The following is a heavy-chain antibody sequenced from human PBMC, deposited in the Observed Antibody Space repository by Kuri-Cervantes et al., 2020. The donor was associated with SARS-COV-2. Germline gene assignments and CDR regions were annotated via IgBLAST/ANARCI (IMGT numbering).Heavy chain of an antibody. D-gene: IGHD1-26*01. CDR2: ISYDGSNK. Sequence: GGSLRLSCAASGFTVSSYAMSWVRQAPGKGLEWVAVISYDGSNKYYADSVKGRFTISRDNSKNTLYLQMNSLRAEDTAVYYCARSGVTVGATSSYYYYYYGMDVWGQGTTVTVSS. CDR3: ARSGVTVGATSSYYYYYYGMDV. CDR1: GFTVSSYA. J-gene: IGHJ6*02. V-gene: IGHV3-30-3*01.